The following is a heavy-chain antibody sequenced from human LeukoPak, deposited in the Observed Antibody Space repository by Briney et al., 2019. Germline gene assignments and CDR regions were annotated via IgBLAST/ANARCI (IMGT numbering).Heavy chain of an antibody. D-gene: IGHD1-26*01. CDR3: ARDLSGNHYGHFDY. CDR2: INPGDGRT. Sequence: ASVEDSCKASGYTFTSYYMHWVRQAPGQGLEWMGIINPGDGRTTYPQKFQGRVTMTRDTSTSTVYMELSSLRSEDTAVYYCARDLSGNHYGHFDYWGQGTLVTVSS. V-gene: IGHV1-46*01. CDR1: GYTFTSYY. J-gene: IGHJ4*02.